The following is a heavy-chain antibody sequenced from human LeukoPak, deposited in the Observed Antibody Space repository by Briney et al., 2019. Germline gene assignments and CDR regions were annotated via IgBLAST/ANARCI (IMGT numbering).Heavy chain of an antibody. CDR3: ARTTMVRGTYYMDV. J-gene: IGHJ6*03. V-gene: IGHV4-39*07. CDR2: IYYSGST. D-gene: IGHD3-10*01. CDR1: GGSISSSSYY. Sequence: SETLSLTCTVSGGSISSSSYYWGWIRQPPGKGLEWIGSIYYSGSTYHNPSLKSRVTISVDTSKNQFSLKLSSVTAADTAVYYCARTTMVRGTYYMDVWGKGTTVAISS.